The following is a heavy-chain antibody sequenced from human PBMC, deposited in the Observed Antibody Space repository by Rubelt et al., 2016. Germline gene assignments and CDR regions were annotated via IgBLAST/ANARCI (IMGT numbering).Heavy chain of an antibody. D-gene: IGHD4-11*01. J-gene: IGHJ1*01. CDR1: GFTFSSYG. Sequence: EYGGGVVQPGRSLRLSCAASGFTFSSYGMHWVRQAPGKGLVWVSRITSEGSSTTYADSVKGRFTISRDNAKNTVYLQMNGLRAEDTAVYYCARVLSSTVTTFQYWGQGTLVTVSS. V-gene: IGHV3-74*02. CDR2: ITSEGSST. CDR3: ARVLSSTVTTFQY.